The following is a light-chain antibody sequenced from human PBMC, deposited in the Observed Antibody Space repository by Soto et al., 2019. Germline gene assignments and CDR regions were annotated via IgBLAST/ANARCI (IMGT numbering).Light chain of an antibody. CDR3: SSFTSDPIYV. CDR2: GVT. CDR1: HNDIGTYDY. Sequence: QSALTQRTAVSGSPGQSITISCTGNHNDIGTYDYVSWYQQHPGRAPRLLIYGVTTRPSGISDRFSASKSGLTASLTIPGLPPEDDADYYWSSFTSDPIYVFGSGNKVTVL. V-gene: IGLV2-14*03. J-gene: IGLJ1*01.